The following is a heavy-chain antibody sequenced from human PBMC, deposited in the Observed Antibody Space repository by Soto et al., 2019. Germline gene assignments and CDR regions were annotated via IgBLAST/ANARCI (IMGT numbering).Heavy chain of an antibody. D-gene: IGHD6-6*01. CDR3: AGTSSSSRFYYYGMDV. CDR1: GYSFTSYW. V-gene: IGHV5-51*01. Sequence: GESLKISCKGSGYSFTSYWIGWVRQMPGKGLEWMGIIYPGDSDTRYSPSFQGQVTISADKSISTAYLQRSSLKASDTAMYYCAGTSSSSRFYYYGMDVWGQGTTVTVSS. CDR2: IYPGDSDT. J-gene: IGHJ6*02.